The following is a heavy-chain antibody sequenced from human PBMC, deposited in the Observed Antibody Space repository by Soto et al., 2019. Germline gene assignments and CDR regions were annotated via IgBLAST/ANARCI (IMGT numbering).Heavy chain of an antibody. Sequence: QVQLVQSGAEVKKPGSSVKVSCKASGGTFSSYAISWVRQAPGQGLEWMGGIIPISETTNYAQKFQGRVTITADESKSTAYMELSSLSSEDTAVYYCARSQGSSTSLEIYYYYYYGMDVWGQGTTVTVS. CDR1: GGTFSSYA. CDR2: IIPISETT. D-gene: IGHD2-2*01. J-gene: IGHJ6*02. CDR3: ARSQGSSTSLEIYYYYYYGMDV. V-gene: IGHV1-69*01.